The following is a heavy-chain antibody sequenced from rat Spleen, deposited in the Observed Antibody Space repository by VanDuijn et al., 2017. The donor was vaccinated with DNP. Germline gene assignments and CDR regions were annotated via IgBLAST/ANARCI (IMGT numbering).Heavy chain of an antibody. Sequence: QVQLKESGPGLVQPSQTLSLTCTVSGFSLTRDGVTWVRQPPGKGLEWLAAMSSGGSTYYNSTLKSRLSISRDTSKSQVFLKMNSLQIEDTAIYFCTRDPLYNSGALDAWGQGISVTVSS. CDR3: TRDPLYNSGALDA. D-gene: IGHD4-3*01. V-gene: IGHV2S12*01. J-gene: IGHJ4*01. CDR1: GFSLTRDG. CDR2: MSSGGST.